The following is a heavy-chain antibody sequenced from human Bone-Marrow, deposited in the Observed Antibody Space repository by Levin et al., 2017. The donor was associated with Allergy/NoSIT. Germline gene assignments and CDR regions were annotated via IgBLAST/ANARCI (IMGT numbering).Heavy chain of an antibody. D-gene: IGHD3-3*01. V-gene: IGHV7-4-1*02. CDR1: GYTFTNYA. J-gene: IGHJ4*02. Sequence: GESLKISCKASGYTFTNYAINWVRQAPGQGLEWMGRINTNNGNPTYAQGFTGRFVFSLDTSVSTAYLQISSLKAEDTAVYYCARDLQYHELWSGYYTPVAYWGQGTLVTVSS. CDR2: INTNNGNP. CDR3: ARDLQYHELWSGYYTPVAY.